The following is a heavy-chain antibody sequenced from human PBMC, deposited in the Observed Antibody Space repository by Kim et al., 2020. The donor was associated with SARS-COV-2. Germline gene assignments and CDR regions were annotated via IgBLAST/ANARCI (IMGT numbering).Heavy chain of an antibody. CDR2: SYT. J-gene: IGHJ4*02. V-gene: IGHV3-11*06. CDR3: ARGSREVEQ. Sequence: SYTVYAGSVKGRFTISRDNAKNSLYLQINSLRVEDTAVYYCARGSREVEQGGQGTLVTVSS. D-gene: IGHD1-1*01.